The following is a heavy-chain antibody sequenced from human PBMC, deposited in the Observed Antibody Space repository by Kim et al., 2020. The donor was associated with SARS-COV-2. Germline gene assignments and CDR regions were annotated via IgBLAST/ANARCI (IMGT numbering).Heavy chain of an antibody. CDR1: GGSFSGYY. D-gene: IGHD5-18*01. V-gene: IGHV4-34*01. CDR2: INHSGST. J-gene: IGHJ4*02. CDR3: ARGGRYSYGGDY. Sequence: SETLSLTCAVYGGSFSGYYWSWIRQPPGKGLEWIGEINHSGSTNYNPSLKSRVTISVDTSKNQFSLKLSSVTAADTAVYYCARGGRYSYGGDYWGQGTLVTVSS.